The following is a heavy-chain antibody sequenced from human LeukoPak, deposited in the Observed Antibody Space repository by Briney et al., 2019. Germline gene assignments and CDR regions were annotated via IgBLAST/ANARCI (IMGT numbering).Heavy chain of an antibody. J-gene: IGHJ4*02. CDR2: ISDDGRNK. Sequence: GSLRLSCAASGFSFISYGMHWVRQAPGKGLEWVGVISDDGRNKKYADSVKGRFTISRDNSKDTLYLQMNSLRDEDTAAYYCAKRPSDYGDYVTYFDYWGRGTLVTVSS. CDR3: AKRPSDYGDYVTYFDY. CDR1: GFSFISYG. V-gene: IGHV3-30*18. D-gene: IGHD4-17*01.